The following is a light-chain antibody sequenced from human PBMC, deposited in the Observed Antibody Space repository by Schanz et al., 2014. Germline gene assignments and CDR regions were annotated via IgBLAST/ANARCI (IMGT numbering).Light chain of an antibody. CDR1: QSISSW. CDR3: QQYKSYSPLT. CDR2: DAS. J-gene: IGKJ4*01. V-gene: IGKV1-5*01. Sequence: DIQMTQSPSTLSASVGDRVTVTCRASQSISSWLAWYQQKPGKAPKLLIYDASTLQSGVPSRFSGSGSGTEFTLTISSLQPDDFATYYCQQYKSYSPLTFGGGTNVEIK.